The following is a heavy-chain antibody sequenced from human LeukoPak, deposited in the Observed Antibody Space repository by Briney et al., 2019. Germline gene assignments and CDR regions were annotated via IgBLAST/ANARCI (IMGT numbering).Heavy chain of an antibody. Sequence: GESLEIHCKGSGCRFNRYWIGWVRQMPGNGLEWVGTIYSGESDTRYSPSLHGQVTISPDNSISTAYLQWSSLNASDTARYYCARRVGRTGTIDFDYWGQGTLVTVSS. V-gene: IGHV5-51*01. CDR3: ARRVGRTGTIDFDY. CDR2: IYSGESDT. J-gene: IGHJ4*02. D-gene: IGHD1-1*01. CDR1: GCRFNRYW.